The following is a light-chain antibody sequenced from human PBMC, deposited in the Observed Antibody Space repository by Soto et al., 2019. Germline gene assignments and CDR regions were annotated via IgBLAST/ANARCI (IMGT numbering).Light chain of an antibody. CDR3: HLYGTLVIT. Sequence: EMVLTQSPGTLSLSPGERATLSCRTSQSVSSSTLAWYQQKPGQAPRLLIYGTSTRATGIPDRFSGSGSGTDFTLTISRLEPEDFAVYYCHLYGTLVITFGPGTKVDLK. CDR2: GTS. CDR1: QSVSSST. J-gene: IGKJ3*01. V-gene: IGKV3-20*01.